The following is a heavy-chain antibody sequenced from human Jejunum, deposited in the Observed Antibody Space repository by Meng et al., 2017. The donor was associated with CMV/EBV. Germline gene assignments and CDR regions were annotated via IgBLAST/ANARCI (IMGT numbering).Heavy chain of an antibody. CDR3: ARGGFGESVLAVGYFEY. Sequence: SAAWMSWVRQAPGKGLEWVGHIKSKADGETTHYAAPVKGRFTISRDNAKSSMVLQMDSLRADDTAVYYCARGGFGESVLAVGYFEYWGQGALVTVSS. D-gene: IGHD3-10*01. J-gene: IGHJ4*02. CDR1: SAAW. CDR2: IKSKADGETT. V-gene: IGHV3-15*01.